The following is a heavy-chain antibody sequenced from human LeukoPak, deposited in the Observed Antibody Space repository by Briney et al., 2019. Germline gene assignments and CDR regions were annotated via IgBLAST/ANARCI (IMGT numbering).Heavy chain of an antibody. CDR3: AREATTRRYYYDSSGYIGY. D-gene: IGHD3-22*01. J-gene: IGHJ4*02. V-gene: IGHV1-2*02. CDR1: GYTFTCYY. CDR2: INPNSGGT. Sequence: GASVKVSCKASGYTFTCYYMHWVRQAPGQGLEWMGWINPNSGGTNYAQKFQGRVTMTRDTSISTAYMELSRLRSDATAVYYCAREATTRRYYYDSSGYIGYWGQGTLVTVSS.